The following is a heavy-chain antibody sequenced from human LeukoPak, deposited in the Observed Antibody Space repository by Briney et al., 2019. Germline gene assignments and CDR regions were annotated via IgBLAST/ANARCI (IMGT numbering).Heavy chain of an antibody. D-gene: IGHD3-16*02. CDR2: ISSSSSYT. J-gene: IGHJ4*02. CDR3: ARGYYDYVWGSYRPPYYFDY. Sequence: GGSLRLSCAASGFTFSDYYMSWIRQAPGKGLEWVSYISSSSSYTNYADSVEGRFTISRDNAKNSLYLQMNSLRAEDTAVYYCARGYYDYVWGSYRPPYYFDYWGQGTLVTVSS. V-gene: IGHV3-11*05. CDR1: GFTFSDYY.